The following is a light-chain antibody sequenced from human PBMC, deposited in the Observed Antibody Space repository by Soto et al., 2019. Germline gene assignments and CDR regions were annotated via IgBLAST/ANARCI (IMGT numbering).Light chain of an antibody. J-gene: IGKJ1*01. CDR1: QSVTSN. Sequence: IVLTQSPGTLSLSPGERATIYCLASQSVTSNSLAWYQQRPGQAPRLLMYGASTRATGIPDRFRGSGSGTEFTLTISSLQSDDFGIYYCQHNNNWPLTFGRGTKVDIK. CDR3: QHNNNWPLT. V-gene: IGKV3-15*01. CDR2: GAS.